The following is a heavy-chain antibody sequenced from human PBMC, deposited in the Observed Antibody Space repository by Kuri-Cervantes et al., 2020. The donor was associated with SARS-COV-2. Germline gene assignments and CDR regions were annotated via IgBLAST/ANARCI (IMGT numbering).Heavy chain of an antibody. CDR2: FDPEDGET. J-gene: IGHJ4*02. D-gene: IGHD3-10*01. V-gene: IGHV1-24*01. CDR1: GYTLTELS. Sequence: ASVKVSCKVSGYTLTELSMHWVRQAPGKGLEWMGGFDPEDGETIYAQKFQGRVTMTEDTSTDTAYMELSSLRSDDTAVYYCARGSLFRGRFDYWGQGILVTVSS. CDR3: ARGSLFRGRFDY.